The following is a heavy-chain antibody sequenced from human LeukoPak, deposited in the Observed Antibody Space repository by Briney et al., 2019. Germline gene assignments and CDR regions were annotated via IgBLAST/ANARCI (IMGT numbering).Heavy chain of an antibody. CDR3: ARVIGWDEPFDI. J-gene: IGHJ3*02. CDR2: INTDGSST. CDR1: GFTFSSHD. V-gene: IGHV3-74*01. Sequence: GSLRLSCAASGFTFSSHDMHWVRQAPGKGLVWVSRINTDGSSTNYADSVKGRFTVSRDNAKNTLYLQMNSLRAEDTAVYYCARVIGWDEPFDIWGQGTMVTVSS. D-gene: IGHD1-26*01.